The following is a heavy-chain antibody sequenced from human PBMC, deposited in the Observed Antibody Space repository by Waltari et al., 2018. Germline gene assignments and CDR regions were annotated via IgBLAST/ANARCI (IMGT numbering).Heavy chain of an antibody. CDR1: EVTFSSYA. CDR3: ARDYCDRTNCHGMDV. D-gene: IGHD3-22*01. CDR2: ISYNERNI. J-gene: IGHJ6*02. V-gene: IGHV3-30*04. Sequence: QVQLVESGGGVVQPGRSLRHSCTAQEVTFSSYAMHWVRQAPGKGLEWVAVISYNERNIYYVDSVKGRFSISRDNSKKMLYLQMNSLITEDTAVYYCARDYCDRTNCHGMDVWGQGTTVIVSS.